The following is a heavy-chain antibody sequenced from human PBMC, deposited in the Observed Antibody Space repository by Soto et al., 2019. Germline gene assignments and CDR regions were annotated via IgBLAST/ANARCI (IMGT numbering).Heavy chain of an antibody. V-gene: IGHV4-39*01. CDR1: GGSISSISYY. Sequence: SETLSLTSTVSGGSISSISYYWGWIRQPPGKGLEWIGSIYYSGSTYYNPSLKSRVTISVDTSKNQFSLKLSPVTAADTAVYYCARHSDSYNWNHPSNWFDPWGQGTLVTVSS. D-gene: IGHD1-20*01. J-gene: IGHJ5*02. CDR3: ARHSDSYNWNHPSNWFDP. CDR2: IYYSGST.